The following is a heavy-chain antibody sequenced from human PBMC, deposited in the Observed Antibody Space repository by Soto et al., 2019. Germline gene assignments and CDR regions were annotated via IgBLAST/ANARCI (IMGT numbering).Heavy chain of an antibody. CDR3: AKVTMVRGVIKRNAFDI. V-gene: IGHV3-30*18. Sequence: VAVISYDGSNKYYADSVKGRFTISRDNSKNTLYLQMNSLRAEDTAVYYCAKVTMVRGVIKRNAFDICGQGTMVTVSS. D-gene: IGHD3-10*01. CDR2: ISYDGSNK. J-gene: IGHJ3*02.